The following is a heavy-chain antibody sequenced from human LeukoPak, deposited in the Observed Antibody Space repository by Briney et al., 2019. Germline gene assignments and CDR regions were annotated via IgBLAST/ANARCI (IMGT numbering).Heavy chain of an antibody. Sequence: TGGSLRLSCAASGFTFSRYWMTWVRQAPGKGLEWVANINEDGSEKYYVDSVKGRFSISRDNAKKSLYLQMNSLRAEDTAVYYCATRTNAAMAIYYYYMDVWGKGTTVTVSS. V-gene: IGHV3-7*01. CDR3: ATRTNAAMAIYYYYMDV. D-gene: IGHD5-18*01. CDR1: GFTFSRYW. J-gene: IGHJ6*03. CDR2: INEDGSEK.